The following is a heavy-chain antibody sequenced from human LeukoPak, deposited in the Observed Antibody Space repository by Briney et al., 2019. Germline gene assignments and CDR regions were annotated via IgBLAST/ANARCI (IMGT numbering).Heavy chain of an antibody. CDR2: IYHGGST. Sequence: KPSETLSLTCTVSGGSINSYYWSWIRQSPGKGLEWIGYIYHGGSTSYNPSLKSRVTISLDTSKKQLSLKVTSVTAADTAVYYRARDDYGRQLDYWGRGTLVTVSS. CDR3: ARDDYGRQLDY. V-gene: IGHV4-59*12. J-gene: IGHJ4*02. CDR1: GGSINSYY. D-gene: IGHD4-17*01.